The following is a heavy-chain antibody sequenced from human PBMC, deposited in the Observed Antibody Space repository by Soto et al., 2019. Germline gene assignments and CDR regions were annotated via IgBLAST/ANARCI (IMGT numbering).Heavy chain of an antibody. V-gene: IGHV3-43*01. J-gene: IGHJ4*02. CDR2: ISWDGGST. CDR1: GFTFDDYT. Sequence: EVQLVESGGVVVQPGGSLRLSCAASGFTFDDYTMHWVRQAPGKGLEWVSLISWDGGSTYYADSVKGRITISRDNSKNTLYLQMNSLRTEDTVLYYCTKAARSLVVITGIFDYWGKGTLVTVSS. D-gene: IGHD3-22*01. CDR3: TKAARSLVVITGIFDY.